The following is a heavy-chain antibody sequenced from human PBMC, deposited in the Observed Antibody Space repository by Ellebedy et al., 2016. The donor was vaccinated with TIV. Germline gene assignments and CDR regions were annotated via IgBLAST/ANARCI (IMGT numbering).Heavy chain of an antibody. CDR2: IIPIFGTA. D-gene: IGHD3-22*01. CDR3: ASATYYYDSSGYYYRYLQH. Sequence: AASVKVSCKASGGTFSSYAFSWVRQAPGQGLEWMGGIIPIFGTANYAQKFQGRATITADESTSTAYMELSSLRSEDTAVYSCASATYYYDSSGYYYRYLQHWGQGTLVTVSS. J-gene: IGHJ1*01. V-gene: IGHV1-69*13. CDR1: GGTFSSYA.